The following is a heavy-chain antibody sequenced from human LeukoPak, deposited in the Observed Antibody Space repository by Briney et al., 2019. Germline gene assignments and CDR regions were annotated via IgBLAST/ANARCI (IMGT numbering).Heavy chain of an antibody. CDR1: DGSISSSSYY. Sequence: SETLSLTCTVSDGSISSSSYYWGWIRQPPGKGLEWIGNIYYSGSTYYNPSLKSRVTISVDTSKNQFSLKLSSVTAADTAVYYCASRYAGIAAAGYFDYWGQGTLVTVSS. CDR3: ASRYAGIAAAGYFDY. D-gene: IGHD6-13*01. CDR2: IYYSGST. J-gene: IGHJ4*02. V-gene: IGHV4-39*07.